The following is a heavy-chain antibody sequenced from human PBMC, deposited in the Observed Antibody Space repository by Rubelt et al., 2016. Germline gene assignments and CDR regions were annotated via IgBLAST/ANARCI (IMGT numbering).Heavy chain of an antibody. Sequence: QVQLVESGGGLVKPGGSLRLSCAASGFTFSDYYMSWIRQAPGKGLEWVSYISSSSSYTNYADSVKGRFTISRDDAKNSLYLQIHSLGAEDTAVYYGASPTGGDGPVWGQGTTVTVSS. V-gene: IGHV3-11*05. CDR3: ASPTGGDGPV. CDR1: GFTFSDYY. D-gene: IGHD3-16*01. J-gene: IGHJ6*02. CDR2: ISSSSSYT.